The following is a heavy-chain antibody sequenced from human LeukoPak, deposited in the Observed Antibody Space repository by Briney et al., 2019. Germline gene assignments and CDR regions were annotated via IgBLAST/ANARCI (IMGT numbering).Heavy chain of an antibody. J-gene: IGHJ4*02. Sequence: ASVKVSCKASGYTFTGYYINWVRQAPGQGLEWMGWINPNSGGTKYVQKFQGRVTMTRDTSISTAYMELSRLRSDDTAVYYCAREGLGELTLDYWGQGTLVTVSS. CDR1: GYTFTGYY. D-gene: IGHD3-16*01. V-gene: IGHV1-2*02. CDR3: AREGLGELTLDY. CDR2: INPNSGGT.